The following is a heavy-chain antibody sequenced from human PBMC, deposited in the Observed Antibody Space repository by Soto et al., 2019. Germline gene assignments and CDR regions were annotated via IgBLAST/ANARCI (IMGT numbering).Heavy chain of an antibody. D-gene: IGHD4-17*01. CDR2: INHSGST. V-gene: IGHV4-34*01. CDR3: ARSSDSDDYGDYSPGNWFDP. J-gene: IGHJ5*02. CDR1: GGSFSGYY. Sequence: QVQLQQWGAGLLKPSETLSLTCAVYGGSFSGYYWSWIRQPPGKGLEWIGEINHSGSTNYNPSLKSRVTISVDTSKNQFSLKLSSVTAADTAVYYCARSSDSDDYGDYSPGNWFDPWGQGTLVTVSS.